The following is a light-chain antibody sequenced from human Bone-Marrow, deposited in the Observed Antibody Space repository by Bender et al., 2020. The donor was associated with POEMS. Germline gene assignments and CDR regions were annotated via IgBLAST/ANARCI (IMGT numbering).Light chain of an antibody. J-gene: IGLJ2*01. Sequence: QSVLTPPPSVSGAPGQRVTISCTGSSSNTGSGYDINWYQHLPGTAPKLLIYGYNNRPSGVPDRFSGSKSGTSASLAITGLQAEDEGDYYCSSYTSDSITGLFGGGTKLTVL. V-gene: IGLV1-40*01. CDR3: SSYTSDSITGL. CDR1: SSNTGSGYD. CDR2: GYN.